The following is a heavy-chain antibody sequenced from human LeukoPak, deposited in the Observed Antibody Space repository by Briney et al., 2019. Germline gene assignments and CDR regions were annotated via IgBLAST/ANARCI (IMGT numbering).Heavy chain of an antibody. CDR2: IYYTGTT. D-gene: IGHD2/OR15-2a*01. J-gene: IGHJ5*02. Sequence: SETLSLTCTVSGLSISSSDYYWAWIRQPPGKDLEWIGIIYYTGTTYYNPSLTSRVTISVDTSKNQFSLRLGSVTAADTAVYYCARLAYYYSTIRRPNWFDPWGRGTLVTVSS. CDR3: ARLAYYYSTIRRPNWFDP. V-gene: IGHV4-39*01. CDR1: GLSISSSDYY.